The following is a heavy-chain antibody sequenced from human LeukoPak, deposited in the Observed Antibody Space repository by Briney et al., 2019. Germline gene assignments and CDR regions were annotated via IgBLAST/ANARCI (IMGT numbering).Heavy chain of an antibody. CDR3: ARSTYYYDSSGYYPNFDY. CDR2: ISSSSSYI. D-gene: IGHD3-22*01. Sequence: PGGSLRLSCAASGFTFSSYSMNWVRQAPGKGLEWVSSISSSSSYIYYADSVKGRFTISRDNAKNSLYLQMNSLRAEDTAVYYCARSTYYYDSSGYYPNFDYWGQGTLVTVSS. CDR1: GFTFSSYS. V-gene: IGHV3-21*01. J-gene: IGHJ4*02.